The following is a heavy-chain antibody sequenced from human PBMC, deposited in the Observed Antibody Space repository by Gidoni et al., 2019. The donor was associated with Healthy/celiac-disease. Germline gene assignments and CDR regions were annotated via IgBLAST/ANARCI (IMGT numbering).Heavy chain of an antibody. V-gene: IGHV3-23*01. D-gene: IGHD3-10*01. CDR2: IRGSGGST. Sequence: EVQLLESGGGLVQPGGSLRLSCAASGFTFRSYAMSWLRQAPGKGLEWVSAIRGSGGSTYYADSVKGRFTISRDNSKNTLYLQMNSLRAEDTAVYYCAKVGPRWFGELNDYWGQGTLVTVSS. J-gene: IGHJ4*02. CDR1: GFTFRSYA. CDR3: AKVGPRWFGELNDY.